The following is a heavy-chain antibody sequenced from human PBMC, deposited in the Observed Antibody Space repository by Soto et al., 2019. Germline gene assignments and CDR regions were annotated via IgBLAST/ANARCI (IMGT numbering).Heavy chain of an antibody. Sequence: QVQLVQSGAEVKKPGSSVKVSCKASGGTFSSYTISWVRQAPGQGLEWMGRIIPILGIANYAQKFQGRVTITADKSTSTAYMELSSLRSEDTAEYYCAHHFDIDAFDIWGQGTMVTVSS. CDR3: AHHFDIDAFDI. CDR2: IIPILGIA. J-gene: IGHJ3*02. CDR1: GGTFSSYT. D-gene: IGHD3-9*01. V-gene: IGHV1-69*02.